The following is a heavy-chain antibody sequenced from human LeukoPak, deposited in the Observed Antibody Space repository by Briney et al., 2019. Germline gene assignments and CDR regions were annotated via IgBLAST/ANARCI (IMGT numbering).Heavy chain of an antibody. J-gene: IGHJ6*02. CDR2: ISSSSSYT. V-gene: IGHV3-21*05. Sequence: GGSLRLSCAASGFTFSSYSMNWIRQAPGKGLEWVSYISSSSSYTNYADSVKGRFTISRDNAKNSLYLQMNSLRAEDTAVYYCARDAMVRGVITTYYYGMDVWGQGTTVTVSS. CDR1: GFTFSSYS. D-gene: IGHD3-10*01. CDR3: ARDAMVRGVITTYYYGMDV.